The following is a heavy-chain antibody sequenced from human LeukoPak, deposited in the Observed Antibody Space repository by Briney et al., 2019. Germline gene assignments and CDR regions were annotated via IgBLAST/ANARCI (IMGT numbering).Heavy chain of an antibody. CDR3: AKNLYCGGGSCYPSALGMDV. CDR2: LRYDGTNE. Sequence: GTPLRLSCAASGFTFSNYNMHWVRQAPGKGLEWVAVLRYDGTNEFYADSVKGRFTISRDNSKATLYLQMNSLRVEDTAVYYCAKNLYCGGGSCYPSALGMDVWGQGTTVTVSS. D-gene: IGHD2-15*01. J-gene: IGHJ6*02. CDR1: GFTFSNYN. V-gene: IGHV3-33*06.